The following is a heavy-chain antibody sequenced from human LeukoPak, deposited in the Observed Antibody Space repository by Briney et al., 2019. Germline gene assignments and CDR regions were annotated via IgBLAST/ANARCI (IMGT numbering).Heavy chain of an antibody. Sequence: SETLSLTCTVSGGSISSGGYYWSWIRQHPGKGLEWIGYIYYSGSTNYNPSLKSRVTISVDTSKNQFSLRLSSVTAADTAVYYCARSAVIVATNPYYYYGMDVWGQGTTVTVSS. J-gene: IGHJ6*02. CDR3: ARSAVIVATNPYYYYGMDV. D-gene: IGHD5-12*01. V-gene: IGHV4-61*08. CDR1: GGSISSGGYY. CDR2: IYYSGST.